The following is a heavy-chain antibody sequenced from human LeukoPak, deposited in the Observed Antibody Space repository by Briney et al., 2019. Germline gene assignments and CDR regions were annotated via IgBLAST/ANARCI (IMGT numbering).Heavy chain of an antibody. D-gene: IGHD2-2*01. CDR1: GGSFSRYY. J-gene: IGHJ4*02. CDR2: INHSGST. V-gene: IGHV4-34*01. Sequence: SETLSLTCAVYGGSFSRYYWSGIRQPPGKGLEWIGEINHSGSTNYNPSLKSRVTISVDTSKNQFSLKLSSVTAADTAVYYCARRRVVPAARRGYFDYWGQGTLVTVSS. CDR3: ARRRVVPAARRGYFDY.